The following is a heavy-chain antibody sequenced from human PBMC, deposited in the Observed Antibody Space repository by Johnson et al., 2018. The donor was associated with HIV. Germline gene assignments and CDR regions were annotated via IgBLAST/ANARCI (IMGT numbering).Heavy chain of an antibody. D-gene: IGHD6-13*01. J-gene: IGHJ3*02. CDR3: VRDIARRGGAAFDI. CDR1: GFTVSSNY. Sequence: EVQLVESGGGLVQPGGSLRLSCAASGFTVSSNYMSWVRQAPGKGLEWVSVIYSGGSTSYADSVKGRFTISRDNSNNTLHLQMNSLRPDDTAVYYCVRDIARRGGAAFDIWGQGTMVTVSS. CDR2: IYSGGST. V-gene: IGHV3-66*01.